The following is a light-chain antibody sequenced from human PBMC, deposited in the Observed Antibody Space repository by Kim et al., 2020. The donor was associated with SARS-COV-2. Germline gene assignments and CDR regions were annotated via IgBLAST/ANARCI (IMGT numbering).Light chain of an antibody. J-gene: IGLJ3*02. CDR2: GEN. CDR1: SLRGYY. Sequence: SSELTQDPAVSVALGRTVTITCQGDSLRGYYASWCQRKPGQAPLLVIYGENIRPSGIPDRFSGSTSGNTASLTITGAQAEDEADYYCNLRDNSDDHWVFGGGTKVTVL. CDR3: NLRDNSDDHWV. V-gene: IGLV3-19*01.